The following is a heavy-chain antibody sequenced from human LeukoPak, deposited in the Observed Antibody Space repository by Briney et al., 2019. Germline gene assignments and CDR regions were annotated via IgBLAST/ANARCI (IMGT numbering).Heavy chain of an antibody. CDR1: GYTFTAYY. D-gene: IGHD3-10*01. Sequence: ASVKVSCKASGYTFTAYYMHWVRQAPGQGLEWMGWINPNSGGTNHAQKFQGRVTMTRDTSISTAYMELSRLRSDDTAVYYCARDRPLDADDYYGFYYFDYWGQGTLVTVSS. CDR3: ARDRPLDADDYYGFYYFDY. CDR2: INPNSGGT. V-gene: IGHV1-2*02. J-gene: IGHJ4*02.